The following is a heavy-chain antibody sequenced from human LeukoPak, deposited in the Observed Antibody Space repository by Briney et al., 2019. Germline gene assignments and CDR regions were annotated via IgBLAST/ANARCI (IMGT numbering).Heavy chain of an antibody. CDR2: IYYSGST. CDR3: ARLTRTYYYYMDV. CDR1: GGSISSYY. V-gene: IGHV4-59*01. J-gene: IGHJ6*03. Sequence: SETLSLTCTVSGGSISSYYWSWIRQPPGKGLEWIGYIYYSGSTNYNPSLKSRVTISVDTSKNQFSLKLSSVTAADTAVYYCARLTRTYYYYMDVWGKGTTVTVSS.